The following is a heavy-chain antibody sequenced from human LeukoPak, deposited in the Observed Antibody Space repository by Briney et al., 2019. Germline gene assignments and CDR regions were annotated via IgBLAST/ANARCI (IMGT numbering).Heavy chain of an antibody. Sequence: SETLSLTCTVSGGSISSSSYYWGWIRQPPGKGLEWIRSIYYSGSPYYNPSLKSRVTISVDTSKKQFSLKLSSVTAADTAVYYCARHVGFITMVRGVINNNWFDPWGQGTLVTVSS. D-gene: IGHD3-10*01. V-gene: IGHV4-39*01. CDR2: IYYSGSP. J-gene: IGHJ5*02. CDR3: ARHVGFITMVRGVINNNWFDP. CDR1: GGSISSSSYY.